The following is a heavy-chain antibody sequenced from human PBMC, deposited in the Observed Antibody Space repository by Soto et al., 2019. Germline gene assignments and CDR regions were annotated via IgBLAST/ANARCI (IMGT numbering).Heavy chain of an antibody. D-gene: IGHD3-9*01. J-gene: IGHJ3*02. CDR3: VRGLYDILTGSDAFDI. V-gene: IGHV3-74*01. CDR2: FNSDGSST. CDR1: GVTFSSYW. Sequence: AGCLGLSCAASGVTFSSYWMHWVRQAPGKGLVWVSRFNSDGSSTSYADSVKGRFTISIDNAKNTLYLQMNSLRAEETAVYYCVRGLYDILTGSDAFDIWGQGTMVTVSS.